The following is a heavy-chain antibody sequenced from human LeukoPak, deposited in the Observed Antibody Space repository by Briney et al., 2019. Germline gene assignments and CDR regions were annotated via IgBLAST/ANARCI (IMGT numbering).Heavy chain of an antibody. CDR1: GFTFGDYA. V-gene: IGHV3-48*01. J-gene: IGHJ6*03. Sequence: GGSLRLSCTASGFTFGDYAMTWVRQAPGKGLEWVSYISSSSSTIYYADSVKGRFTISRDNAKNSLYLQMNSLRAEDTAVYYCARLQGAAPHPYYMDVWGKGTTVTISS. D-gene: IGHD6-13*01. CDR3: ARLQGAAPHPYYMDV. CDR2: ISSSSSTI.